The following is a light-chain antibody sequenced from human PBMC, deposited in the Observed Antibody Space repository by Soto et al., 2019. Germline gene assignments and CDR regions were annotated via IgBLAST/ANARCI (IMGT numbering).Light chain of an antibody. CDR1: QGIGND. Sequence: ASVGDIVTITCRASQGIGNDLGWFQQEPGKAPKLLIYDASSLESGVPSRFSGSGSGTDFTLTISSLQPEDFATYYCQQANSFPLTFGGGTKVDIK. J-gene: IGKJ4*01. CDR2: DAS. V-gene: IGKV1-13*02. CDR3: QQANSFPLT.